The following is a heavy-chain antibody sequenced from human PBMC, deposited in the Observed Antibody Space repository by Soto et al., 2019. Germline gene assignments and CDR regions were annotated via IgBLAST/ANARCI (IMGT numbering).Heavy chain of an antibody. CDR2: IYYSGSSGST. V-gene: IGHV4-59*01. Sequence: ETLSLTCTVSGVSISSYYWTWTRQPPGKGLEWIGYIYYSGSSGSTNYSPSLKSRVTMSADTSKNQFSLKLSSVTAADTAVYYCARMNQLAPKRNAFDIWGQGTMVTVSS. CDR3: ARMNQLAPKRNAFDI. J-gene: IGHJ3*02. D-gene: IGHD1-1*01. CDR1: GVSISSYY.